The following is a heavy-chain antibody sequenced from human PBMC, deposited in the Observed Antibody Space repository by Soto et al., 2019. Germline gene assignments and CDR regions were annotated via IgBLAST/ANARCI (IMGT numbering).Heavy chain of an antibody. Sequence: GESLKISCRTSGYRFTSYWIAWVRQMPGKGLEWMGIIFPSDSDTRYSPSFQGQVTISADRSTSTVFPQWASLKASDTAVYFCARKDKSGYFNWFDPWGQGTLVTVSS. V-gene: IGHV5-51*01. CDR1: GYRFTSYW. D-gene: IGHD3-22*01. CDR2: IFPSDSDT. J-gene: IGHJ5*02. CDR3: ARKDKSGYFNWFDP.